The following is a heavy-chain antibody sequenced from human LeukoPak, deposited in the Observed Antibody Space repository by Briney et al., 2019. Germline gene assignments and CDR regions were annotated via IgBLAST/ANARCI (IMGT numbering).Heavy chain of an antibody. V-gene: IGHV1-69*04. Sequence: EASVKVSCKASGGTFSSYAISWVRQAPGQGLEWMGRIIPILGIANYAQKFQGRVTITADKSTSTAYMELSSLRSEDTAVYYCARGVRFGELLHSTFDYWGQGTLVTVSS. CDR3: ARGVRFGELLHSTFDY. D-gene: IGHD3-10*01. J-gene: IGHJ4*02. CDR2: IIPILGIA. CDR1: GGTFSSYA.